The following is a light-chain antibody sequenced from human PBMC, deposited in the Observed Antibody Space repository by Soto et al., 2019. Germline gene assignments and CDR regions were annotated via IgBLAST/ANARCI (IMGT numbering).Light chain of an antibody. V-gene: IGLV2-14*01. J-gene: IGLJ2*01. CDR1: SSDVGGYNY. CDR2: EVT. CDR3: SSYTSRNTQV. Sequence: QSALAQPASVSGSPGQSITISCTGASSDVGGYNYVSWHQQHPGKPPKLIIYEVTNRPSGVSIRFSASRSGNTASLTISGLQAEDEADYYCSSYTSRNTQVFGGGTKLTVL.